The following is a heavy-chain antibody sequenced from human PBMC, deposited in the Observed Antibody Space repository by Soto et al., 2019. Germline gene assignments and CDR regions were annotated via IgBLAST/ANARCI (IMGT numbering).Heavy chain of an antibody. D-gene: IGHD4-17*01. J-gene: IGHJ3*02. V-gene: IGHV4-39*01. Sequence: QLQLQESGPGLVKPSETLSLTCTVSGGSISSSSYYWGWIRQPPGKGLEWIGSIYYSGSTYYNPSLKSRVTISVDTSKNQFSLKLSSVTAADTAVYYCARTLPALTTVTTFLLGAFDIWGKGTMVTVSS. CDR1: GGSISSSSYY. CDR3: ARTLPALTTVTTFLLGAFDI. CDR2: IYYSGST.